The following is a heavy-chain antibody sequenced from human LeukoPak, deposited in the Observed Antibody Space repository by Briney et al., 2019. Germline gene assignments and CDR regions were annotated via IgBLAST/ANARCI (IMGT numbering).Heavy chain of an antibody. D-gene: IGHD3-10*01. CDR1: GGSFSGYY. CDR3: ARAPYGSGTDYFDY. J-gene: IGHJ4*02. Sequence: SETLSLTCAVYGGSFSGYYWSWIRQPPGKGLEWIGEINHSGSTNYNPSLKSRVTISVDTSKNQFSLKLSSVTAADTAVYYCARAPYGSGTDYFDYWGQGTLVTVSS. CDR2: INHSGST. V-gene: IGHV4-34*01.